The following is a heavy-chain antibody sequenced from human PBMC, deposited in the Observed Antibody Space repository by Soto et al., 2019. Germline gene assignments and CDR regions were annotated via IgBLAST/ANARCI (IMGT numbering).Heavy chain of an antibody. CDR1: GGSIISVGYS. J-gene: IGHJ4*02. CDR3: ATVYCSGGGCYGIDY. V-gene: IGHV4-30-2*02. D-gene: IGHD2-15*01. Sequence: TSETLSVTWAVAGGSIISVGYSWSWIQQPPGKGLEWIGYIYHSGSTYYNPSLKSRVTISVDRSKNQFSLKLSSLRSEDTAVYYCATVYCSGGGCYGIDYWGQGTLVTVSS. CDR2: IYHSGST.